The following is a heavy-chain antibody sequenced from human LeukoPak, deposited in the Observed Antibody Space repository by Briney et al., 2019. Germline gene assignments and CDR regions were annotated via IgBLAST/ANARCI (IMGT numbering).Heavy chain of an antibody. J-gene: IGHJ5*02. CDR2: INHSGST. CDR1: GGSFSGYY. CDR3: ARGSGIRSMLRGVSRGVWFDP. D-gene: IGHD3-10*01. Sequence: SETLSLTCAVYGGSFSGYYWSWIRQPPGKGLEWIGEINHSGSTNYNPSLKSRVTISVDTSKNQFSLKLNSVTAADTAVYYCARGSGIRSMLRGVSRGVWFDPWGQGTLVTVSS. V-gene: IGHV4-34*01.